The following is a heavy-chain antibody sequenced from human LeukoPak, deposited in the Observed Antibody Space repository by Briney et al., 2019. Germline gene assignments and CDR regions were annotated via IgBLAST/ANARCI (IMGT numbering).Heavy chain of an antibody. CDR1: GFTFSSYG. J-gene: IGHJ4*02. CDR3: ARDVTMIVPALFDY. V-gene: IGHV3-48*01. Sequence: PGGSLRLSXAASGFTFSSYGMNWVRQAPGKGLEWVSYISSSSTIYYADSVKGRFTISRDNAKNSLYLQMNSLRAEDTAVYYCARDVTMIVPALFDYWGQGTLVTVSS. D-gene: IGHD3-22*01. CDR2: ISSSSTI.